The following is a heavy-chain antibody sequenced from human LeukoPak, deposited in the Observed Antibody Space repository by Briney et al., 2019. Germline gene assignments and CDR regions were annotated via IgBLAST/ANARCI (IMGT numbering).Heavy chain of an antibody. CDR3: AKAEGFFGGYYDH. J-gene: IGHJ4*02. D-gene: IGHD4-23*01. Sequence: GGSLRLSCAASGFMSDDYAMHWVRQAPGKGLEWVSGISWNSGSIDYADSVKGRFTISRDNAKNSLYLQMNSLRAEDTAFYYCAKAEGFFGGYYDHWGQGTLVTVSS. CDR2: ISWNSGSI. CDR1: GFMSDDYA. V-gene: IGHV3-9*02.